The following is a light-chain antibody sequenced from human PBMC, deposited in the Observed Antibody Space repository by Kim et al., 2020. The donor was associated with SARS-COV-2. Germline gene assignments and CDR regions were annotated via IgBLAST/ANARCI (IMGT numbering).Light chain of an antibody. Sequence: VSPGERPTLSCKASHSVSSKLAWYHQKPGQSPRLLIYDASTRATGIPARFSGSGSGTEFTLTISSLQSEDFAVYYCQHYNDWRWTFGQGTKVDIK. V-gene: IGKV3-15*01. CDR2: DAS. CDR3: QHYNDWRWT. CDR1: HSVSSK. J-gene: IGKJ1*01.